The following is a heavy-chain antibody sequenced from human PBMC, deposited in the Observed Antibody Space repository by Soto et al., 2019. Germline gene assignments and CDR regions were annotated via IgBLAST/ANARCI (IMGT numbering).Heavy chain of an antibody. Sequence: QVQLVESGGGEVQPGTSLRLSCSASGFIFSDHGMHWVRQAPGKGLEWVAVVSSDGTKTFYADSVKGRLTIYRDNSKKILYLKIKRMRTDDTAVYYCEKAIRTGAYAAPVYGMDVWGQGTTVTVSS. J-gene: IGHJ6*02. D-gene: IGHD2-2*01. CDR2: VSSDGTKT. CDR3: EKAIRTGAYAAPVYGMDV. CDR1: GFIFSDHG. V-gene: IGHV3-30*18.